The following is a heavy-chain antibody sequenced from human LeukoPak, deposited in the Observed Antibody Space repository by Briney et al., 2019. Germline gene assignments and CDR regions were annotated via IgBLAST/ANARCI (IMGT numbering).Heavy chain of an antibody. CDR1: GGSISSYY. CDR3: ARVKWELLEGSYFDY. Sequence: SETLSLTCTVSGGSISSYYWSWIRQPPGKGLEWIGYIYYSGSTNYNPSLKSRVTISVDTSKNQFSLKLSSVTAADTAVYYCARVKWELLEGSYFDYWGQGTLATVSS. V-gene: IGHV4-59*01. J-gene: IGHJ4*02. D-gene: IGHD1-26*01. CDR2: IYYSGST.